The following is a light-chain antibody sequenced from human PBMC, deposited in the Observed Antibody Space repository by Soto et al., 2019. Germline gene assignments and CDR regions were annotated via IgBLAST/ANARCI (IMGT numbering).Light chain of an antibody. J-gene: IGKJ3*01. Sequence: EVVLTQSPGTLSLSPGERSTLSCRASQTISSTYLAWYQLKPGQVPRLLIYCASSRATDIPDRFSGSGSGTDFTLTISRLEPEDFAVYYCQQYGSSPLFTFGPGTKVDIK. V-gene: IGKV3-20*01. CDR1: QTISSTY. CDR3: QQYGSSPLFT. CDR2: CAS.